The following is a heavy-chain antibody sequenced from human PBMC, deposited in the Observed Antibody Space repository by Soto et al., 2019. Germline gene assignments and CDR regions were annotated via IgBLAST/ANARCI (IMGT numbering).Heavy chain of an antibody. Sequence: SETLSLTCIVSDASVSKYYWSWIRQPPGKGLEWIGYISHTGYTSYNPSLESRLTISMDKSKNQLSLNLNSVTTADTAVYCCARGQLLFAYWGQGTLVIVSS. CDR3: ARGQLLFAY. CDR2: ISHTGYT. CDR1: DASVSKYY. J-gene: IGHJ4*02. D-gene: IGHD3-10*02. V-gene: IGHV4-59*02.